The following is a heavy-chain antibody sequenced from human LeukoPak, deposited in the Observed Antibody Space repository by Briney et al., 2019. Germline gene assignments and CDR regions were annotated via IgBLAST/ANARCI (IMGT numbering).Heavy chain of an antibody. CDR1: GGSISSYY. V-gene: IGHV4-59*01. CDR3: ARDGSGWQFDY. J-gene: IGHJ4*02. Sequence: SETLSLTCSVSGGSISSYYWSWIRQPPGKGLEWIGYIYYSRSTNYNPSLKSRVAISVDTSKNQFSLKLSSVTAADTAVYYCARDGSGWQFDYWGQGTLVTVSS. D-gene: IGHD6-25*01. CDR2: IYYSRST.